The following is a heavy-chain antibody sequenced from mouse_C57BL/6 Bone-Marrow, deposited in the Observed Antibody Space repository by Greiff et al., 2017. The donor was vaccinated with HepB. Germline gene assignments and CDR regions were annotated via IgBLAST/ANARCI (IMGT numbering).Heavy chain of an antibody. D-gene: IGHD2-5*01. CDR3: ARRGAYYSNYGFDY. J-gene: IGHJ2*01. Sequence: QVQLQQPGAELVKPGASVKMSCKASGYTFTSYWITWVKQRPGKGLEWIGDIYPGSGSTNYNEKFKSKATLTVDTSSSTAYMQLSSLTSEDSAVYYCARRGAYYSNYGFDYWGQGTTLTVSS. V-gene: IGHV1-55*01. CDR2: IYPGSGST. CDR1: GYTFTSYW.